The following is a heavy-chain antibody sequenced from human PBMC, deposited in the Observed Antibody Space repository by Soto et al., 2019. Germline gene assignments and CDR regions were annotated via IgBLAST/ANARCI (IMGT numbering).Heavy chain of an antibody. Sequence: PGGSLRLSCAASGFTFTRYSMNWVRQAPVKGLEWVSSISSTTNYIYYADSMKGRFTVSRDNAKNSVYLDMNSLSAEDTAVYYCARESEDLTSNFDYWGQGTLVTVSS. CDR3: ARESEDLTSNFDY. J-gene: IGHJ4*02. V-gene: IGHV3-21*01. CDR2: ISSTTNYI. CDR1: GFTFTRYS.